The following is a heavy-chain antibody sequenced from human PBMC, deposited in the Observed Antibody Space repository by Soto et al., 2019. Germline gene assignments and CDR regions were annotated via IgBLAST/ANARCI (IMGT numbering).Heavy chain of an antibody. CDR2: IIPIFGTA. Sequence: QVQLVQSGAEVKKPGSSVKVSCKASGGTFSSYAISWVRQAPGQGLEWMGGIIPIFGTANYAQKFQGRVTITADESTSTAYMELSSLRSEDTAVYYCARGLIRYYDFWSGYFYWGQGTLVTVSS. V-gene: IGHV1-69*01. J-gene: IGHJ4*02. D-gene: IGHD3-3*01. CDR1: GGTFSSYA. CDR3: ARGLIRYYDFWSGYFY.